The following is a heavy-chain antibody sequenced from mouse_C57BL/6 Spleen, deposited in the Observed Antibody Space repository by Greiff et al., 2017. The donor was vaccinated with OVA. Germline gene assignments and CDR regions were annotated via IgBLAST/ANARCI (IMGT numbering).Heavy chain of an antibody. CDR3: ARYPLYDGYYYLDY. V-gene: IGHV7-3*01. J-gene: IGHJ2*01. D-gene: IGHD2-3*01. CDR2: IRNKGNGYTT. Sequence: EVHLVESGGGLVQPGGSLSLSCAASGFTFTDYYMSWVRQPPGKALEWLGFIRNKGNGYTTEYSASVKGRFTISRDNSQSILYLQMNALRAEDSATYYCARYPLYDGYYYLDYWGQGTTLTVSS. CDR1: GFTFTDYY.